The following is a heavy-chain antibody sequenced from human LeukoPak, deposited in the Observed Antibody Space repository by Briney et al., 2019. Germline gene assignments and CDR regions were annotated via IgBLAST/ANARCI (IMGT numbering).Heavy chain of an antibody. D-gene: IGHD2-2*01. Sequence: PRGSLRLSCALSVFTFSPYAISWVRQAPGKGLEWVSAISNSGGFTYYADSVRGRFTISRDNSKNTLYLQMISLRAEDTAIFYFVARESINIRSSVWDGGLDYWGQGTLVTVSS. CDR1: VFTFSPYA. CDR2: ISNSGGFT. J-gene: IGHJ4*02. V-gene: IGHV3-23*01. CDR3: VARESINIRSSVWDGGLDY.